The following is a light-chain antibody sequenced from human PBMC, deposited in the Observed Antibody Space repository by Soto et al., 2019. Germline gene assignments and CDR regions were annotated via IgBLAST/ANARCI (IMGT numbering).Light chain of an antibody. CDR1: QSIGKY. Sequence: EIVLTQFPVTLSLSPGERVTLSCRASQSIGKYLAWYQQRPGQAPRLLFCDTSNRATGIPPRFSGSGSGTDFTLTISSLEPEDFAVYYCQQRSDWPWTFGQGTKVEVK. CDR3: QQRSDWPWT. CDR2: DTS. J-gene: IGKJ1*01. V-gene: IGKV3-11*01.